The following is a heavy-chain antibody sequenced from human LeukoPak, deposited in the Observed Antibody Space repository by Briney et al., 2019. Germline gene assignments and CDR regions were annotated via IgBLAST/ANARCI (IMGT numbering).Heavy chain of an antibody. V-gene: IGHV3-48*03. Sequence: PGGSQSLPCAASGFTFIDFGVNWVRQAPGKGLEWVSYISGSGTTIYYADSVKGRFAISRDNVKNSLSLQMNSLRAEDTAVYYCARSEYAYSFDYWGQGTLVSVSS. CDR1: GFTFIDFG. CDR3: ARSEYAYSFDY. J-gene: IGHJ4*02. D-gene: IGHD4-11*01. CDR2: ISGSGTTI.